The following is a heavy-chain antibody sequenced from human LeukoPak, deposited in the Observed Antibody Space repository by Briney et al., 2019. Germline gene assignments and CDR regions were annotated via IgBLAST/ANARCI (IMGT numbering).Heavy chain of an antibody. D-gene: IGHD2-2*01. CDR1: GVSFSIYS. V-gene: IGHV3-21*01. J-gene: IGHJ3*01. CDR2: VSSSSTSI. CDR3: ARGPPCSSTSCYVTGAFDF. Sequence: GGSLRLSCAACGVSFSIYSMNWVRQAPGKGLEWVSSVSSSSTSIYYADSLKGRFTISRDNAKNSLFLQVNSLRDEDTAVYYCARGPPCSSTSCYVTGAFDFWGQGTMVTVSS.